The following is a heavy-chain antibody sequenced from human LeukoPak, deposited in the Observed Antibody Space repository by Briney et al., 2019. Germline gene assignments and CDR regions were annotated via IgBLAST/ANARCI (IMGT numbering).Heavy chain of an antibody. V-gene: IGHV4-34*01. CDR1: GGSFSGYY. CDR2: INHSGST. D-gene: IGHD3-10*01. Sequence: SETLSLTCAVYGGSFSGYYWSWIRQPPGKGLEWIGEINHSGSTNYNPSLKSRVTTSVDTSKNQFSLKLSSVTAADTAVYYCARGRRALPNYYYYYYMDVWGKGTTVTVSS. J-gene: IGHJ6*03. CDR3: ARGRRALPNYYYYYYMDV.